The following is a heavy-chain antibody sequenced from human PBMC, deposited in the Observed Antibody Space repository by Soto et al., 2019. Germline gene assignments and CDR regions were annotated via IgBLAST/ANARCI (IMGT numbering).Heavy chain of an antibody. CDR3: AREPPEGDNAFDI. CDR1: GGSISSGDYY. J-gene: IGHJ3*02. D-gene: IGHD1-26*01. V-gene: IGHV4-30-4*02. CDR2: IYYSGST. Sequence: SETLSLTCTVSGGSISSGDYYWSWIRQPPGKGLEWIGYIYYSGSTYYNPSLKSRVTISVDTSKNQFSLKLSSVTAADTAVYYCAREPPEGDNAFDIWGQGTMVTVSS.